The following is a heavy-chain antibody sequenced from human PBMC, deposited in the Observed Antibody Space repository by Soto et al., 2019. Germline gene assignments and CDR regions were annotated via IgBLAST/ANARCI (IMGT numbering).Heavy chain of an antibody. J-gene: IGHJ5*02. CDR2: ISAYNGNT. Sequence: ASVKVSCKASGYTFISYGISWVRQAPGQGLEWMGWISAYNGNTNYAQKLQGRVTMTTDTSTSTAYMELRSLRSDDTAVYYCAREDSTLRPPNWFDPWGQGTLVTVSS. CDR3: AREDSTLRPPNWFDP. V-gene: IGHV1-18*01. D-gene: IGHD4-4*01. CDR1: GYTFISYG.